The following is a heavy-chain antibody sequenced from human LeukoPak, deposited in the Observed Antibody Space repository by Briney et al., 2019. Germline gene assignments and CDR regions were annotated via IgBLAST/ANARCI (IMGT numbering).Heavy chain of an antibody. CDR3: ARGDPYYYDSSGYGYFDY. J-gene: IGHJ4*02. V-gene: IGHV4-61*02. CDR1: GRSISSGSYY. D-gene: IGHD3-22*01. CDR2: IYTSGST. Sequence: PSETLSLTCTVSGRSISSGSYYWSWIRQPAGKGLEWIGRIYTSGSTNYNPSLKSRVTISVDTSKNQFSLKLSSVTAADTAVYYCARGDPYYYDSSGYGYFDYWGQGTLVTVSS.